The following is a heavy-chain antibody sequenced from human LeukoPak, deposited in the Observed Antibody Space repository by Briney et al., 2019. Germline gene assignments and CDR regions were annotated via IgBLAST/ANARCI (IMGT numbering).Heavy chain of an antibody. V-gene: IGHV1-24*01. D-gene: IGHD1-26*01. CDR2: FDPEDGET. J-gene: IGHJ4*02. Sequence: ASVKVSCKVSGYTLTELSMHWVRQAPGKGLGWMGGFDPEDGETIYAQKFQGRVTMTEDTSTDTAYVELSSLRSEDTAVYYCATNPLSGSYYDYWGQGTLVTVSS. CDR1: GYTLTELS. CDR3: ATNPLSGSYYDY.